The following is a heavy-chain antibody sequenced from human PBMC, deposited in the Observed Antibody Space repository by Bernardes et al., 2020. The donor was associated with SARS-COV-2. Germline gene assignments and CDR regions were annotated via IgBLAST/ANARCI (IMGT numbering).Heavy chain of an antibody. D-gene: IGHD4-17*01. CDR2: IKQDGSEK. CDR3: ARDGDDYGDPGYFDY. V-gene: IGHV3-7*01. Sequence: GGSLRLSRAASGFTFSSYWMSWVRQAPGKGLEWVANIKQDGSEKYYVDSVKGRFTISRDNAKNSLYLQMNSLRAEDTAVYYCARDGDDYGDPGYFDYWGQGTLVTVSS. J-gene: IGHJ4*02. CDR1: GFTFSSYW.